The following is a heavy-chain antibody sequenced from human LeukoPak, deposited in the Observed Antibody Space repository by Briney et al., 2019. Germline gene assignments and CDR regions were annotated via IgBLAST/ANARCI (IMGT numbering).Heavy chain of an antibody. CDR3: ATVRCRELLHWFDP. CDR2: FDPEDGET. D-gene: IGHD1-26*01. J-gene: IGHJ5*02. CDR1: GYTLTELS. Sequence: ASVKVSSKVSGYTLTELSMHWVRQAPGKGLEWMGGFDPEDGETIYAQKFQGRVTMTEDTSTDTAYMELSSLRSEDTAVYYCATVRCRELLHWFDPWGQGTLVTVSS. V-gene: IGHV1-24*01.